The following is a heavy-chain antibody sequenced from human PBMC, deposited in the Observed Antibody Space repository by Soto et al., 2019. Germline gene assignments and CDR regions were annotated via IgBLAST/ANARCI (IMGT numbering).Heavy chain of an antibody. D-gene: IGHD2-15*01. CDR2: INAGNGNT. CDR3: ARGERWLNPFAGYYEYGMDV. V-gene: IGHV1-3*01. CDR1: GYTFTTYA. Sequence: ASVKVSCKASGYTFTTYAMHWVRQAPGQRFEWMGWINAGNGNTKYSQKFQGRVTITTDTSASTAYMELSSLRSEDTAVYFCARGERWLNPFAGYYEYGMDVWGQGTKVTVSS. J-gene: IGHJ6*02.